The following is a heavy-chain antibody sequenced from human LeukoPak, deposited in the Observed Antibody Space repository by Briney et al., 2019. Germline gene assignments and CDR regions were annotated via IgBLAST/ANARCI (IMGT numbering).Heavy chain of an antibody. CDR2: ISSSSSYI. V-gene: IGHV3-21*01. CDR3: ARVHDCSSTSCYSDY. Sequence: PGGSLRLSCAASGFTVSSNYMSWVRQAPGKGLEWVSSISSSSSYIYYANSVKGRFTISRDNAKNSLYLQMNSLRAEDTAVYYCARVHDCSSTSCYSDYWGQGTLVTVSS. D-gene: IGHD2-2*01. J-gene: IGHJ4*02. CDR1: GFTVSSNY.